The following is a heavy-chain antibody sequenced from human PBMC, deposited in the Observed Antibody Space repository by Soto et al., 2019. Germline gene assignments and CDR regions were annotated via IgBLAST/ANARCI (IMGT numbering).Heavy chain of an antibody. D-gene: IGHD6-13*01. CDR1: GYSFTNYW. CDR3: ARIESIARNWFDP. Sequence: PGDSLKISCKGSGYSFTNYWISWVRRMPGKGLEWMGNIDPVDSYTNYSPSFQGHVTFSVDTSISTAYLQWSSLKASDTAMYYCARIESIARNWFDPWGQGTLVTVSS. CDR2: IDPVDSYT. J-gene: IGHJ5*02. V-gene: IGHV5-10-1*01.